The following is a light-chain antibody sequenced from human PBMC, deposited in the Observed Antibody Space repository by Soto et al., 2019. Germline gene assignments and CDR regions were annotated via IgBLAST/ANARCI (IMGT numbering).Light chain of an antibody. CDR3: QQRSNWPPIT. CDR1: QSVTTN. V-gene: IGKV3-15*01. J-gene: IGKJ5*01. CDR2: GTS. Sequence: EIVMTQSPATLSVAPGERFNLYCRASQSVTTNVAWFQQKPGQSPRPLIYGTSARASGIPARFSGSGSGTDFTLTISSLEAEDFAVYYCQQRSNWPPITFGQGTRLEIK.